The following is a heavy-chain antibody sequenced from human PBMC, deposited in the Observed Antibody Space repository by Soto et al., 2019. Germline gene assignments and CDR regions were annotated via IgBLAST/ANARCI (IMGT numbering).Heavy chain of an antibody. Sequence: EVQLLESGGGLVQPGGSLRLSCAASGFTFSSYAMRWVRQAPVKGLEWVSAISGSGDSTYYADSVKGRFTISRDNSKNALNLQMNSLRAEDTVVYYCARRGSGGSYDCWGQGTLVPVSS. CDR3: ARRGSGGSYDC. J-gene: IGHJ4*02. D-gene: IGHD2-15*01. V-gene: IGHV3-23*01. CDR2: ISGSGDST. CDR1: GFTFSSYA.